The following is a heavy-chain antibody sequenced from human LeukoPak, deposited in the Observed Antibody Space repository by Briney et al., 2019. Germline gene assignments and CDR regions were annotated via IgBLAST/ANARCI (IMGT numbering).Heavy chain of an antibody. CDR3: ARTAVAGTAYFDY. CDR1: GFTFSSYW. Sequence: PGGSLRLSCAASGFTFSSYWMSWVRQAPGKGLEWVANIKQDGSEKYYVDSVKGRFTISRDNAKNSLYLQMNSLRAGDTAVYYCARTAVAGTAYFDYWGQGTLVTVSS. CDR2: IKQDGSEK. D-gene: IGHD6-19*01. V-gene: IGHV3-7*01. J-gene: IGHJ4*02.